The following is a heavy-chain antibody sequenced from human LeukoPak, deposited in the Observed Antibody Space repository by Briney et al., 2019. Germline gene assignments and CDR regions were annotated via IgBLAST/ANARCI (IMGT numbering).Heavy chain of an antibody. CDR1: GYSFTSYW. V-gene: IGHV5-51*01. Sequence: GESLKISCKGSGYSFTSYWIGWVRQMPGKGLEWMGIIYPGDFDTRYSPSFQGQVTISADKSISTAYLQWSSLKASDTAMYYCARRYYDFWSGYFDDAFDIWGQGTMVTVSS. D-gene: IGHD3-3*01. CDR2: IYPGDFDT. CDR3: ARRYYDFWSGYFDDAFDI. J-gene: IGHJ3*02.